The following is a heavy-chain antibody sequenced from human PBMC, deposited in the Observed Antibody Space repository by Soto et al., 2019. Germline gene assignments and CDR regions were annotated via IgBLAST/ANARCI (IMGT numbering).Heavy chain of an antibody. V-gene: IGHV4-39*01. D-gene: IGHD4-4*01. J-gene: IGHJ5*02. CDR3: ARHGQSNRGTDWSDP. Sequence: PSETLSLTCTVSGGSISSSSYYWGWIRQPPGKGLEWIGSIYYSGSTDYNPSLKSRVTISVDTSKNQFSLKLSSVPAADTAVYYCARHGQSNRGTDWSDPWGPATLVPVSS. CDR1: GGSISSSSYY. CDR2: IYYSGST.